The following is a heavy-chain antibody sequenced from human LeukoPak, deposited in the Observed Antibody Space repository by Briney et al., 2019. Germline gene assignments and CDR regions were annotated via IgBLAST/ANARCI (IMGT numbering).Heavy chain of an antibody. Sequence: GGSLRLSCAASGFTFSIYAMSWVRQAPGEGLQWVSAISGSAGSTYYADSVKGRFTISRDNSKNTPYLQMNSLRAEDTAVYYCAKVEPFCGGDCYSGFNYWGQGTLVTVSS. V-gene: IGHV3-23*01. CDR1: GFTFSIYA. J-gene: IGHJ4*02. CDR3: AKVEPFCGGDCYSGFNY. D-gene: IGHD2-21*02. CDR2: ISGSAGST.